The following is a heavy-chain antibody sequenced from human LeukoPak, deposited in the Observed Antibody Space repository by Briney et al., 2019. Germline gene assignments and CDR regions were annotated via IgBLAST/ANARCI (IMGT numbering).Heavy chain of an antibody. CDR2: IYYSGST. CDR1: GGSISSYY. CDR3: SCYGTSSYWFDP. Sequence: SETLSLTCTVSGGSISSYYWSWIRQPPGKGLEWIGYIYYSGSTNYNPSLKSRVTISVDTSKNQFSLKLSSVTAADTAVYYCSCYGTSSYWFDPWGQGTLITVSS. V-gene: IGHV4-59*08. J-gene: IGHJ5*02. D-gene: IGHD6-6*01.